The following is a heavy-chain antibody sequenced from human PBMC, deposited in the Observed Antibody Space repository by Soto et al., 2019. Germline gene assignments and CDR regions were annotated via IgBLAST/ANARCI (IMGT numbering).Heavy chain of an antibody. J-gene: IGHJ6*02. V-gene: IGHV1-2*02. CDR1: AYFFTAHY. D-gene: IGHD2-15*01. CDR2: INPNTGAT. Sequence: ASVKVSCKTSAYFFTAHYIHWVRQAPGQGLEWMGWINPNTGATNYPQKFQGRVTMTSDTSISTAYMELSSLMSDDTAVYYCARDNSPDQCYLGMDVWGQGTTVTVSS. CDR3: ARDNSPDQCYLGMDV.